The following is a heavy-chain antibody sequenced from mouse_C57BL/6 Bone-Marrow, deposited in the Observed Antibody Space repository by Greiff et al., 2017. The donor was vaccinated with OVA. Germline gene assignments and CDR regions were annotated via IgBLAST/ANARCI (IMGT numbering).Heavy chain of an antibody. V-gene: IGHV1-26*01. CDR3: AIYDGYYGYWYFDV. CDR2: INPNNGGT. J-gene: IGHJ1*03. Sequence: EVQLQQSGPELVKPGASVKISCKASVYTFTDYYMNWVKQSHGKSLEWIGDINPNNGGTSYNQKFKGKATLTVDKSSSTAYMELRSLTSEDSAVYYCAIYDGYYGYWYFDVWGTGTTVTVSS. D-gene: IGHD2-3*01. CDR1: VYTFTDYY.